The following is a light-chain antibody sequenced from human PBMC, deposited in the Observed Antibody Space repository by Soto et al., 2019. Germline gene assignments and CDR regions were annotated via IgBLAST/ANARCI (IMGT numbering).Light chain of an antibody. V-gene: IGKV3-11*01. J-gene: IGKJ5*01. Sequence: EIVLTQSPATLSLSPGDRVTLSCRASQTVGRYLSWYQHSPGQGPRLLVYDASNRATGIPARFSGSGSETDFTLTISSLEPEEFAVYYCQQRLHWPITFGQGTRREMK. CDR3: QQRLHWPIT. CDR1: QTVGRY. CDR2: DAS.